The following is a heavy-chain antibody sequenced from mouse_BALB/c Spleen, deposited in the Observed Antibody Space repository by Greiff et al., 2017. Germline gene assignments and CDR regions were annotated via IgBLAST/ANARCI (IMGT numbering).Heavy chain of an antibody. CDR3: ARDHYYGYDWYFDV. Sequence: EVKLMESGAELVKPGASVKLSCTASGFNIKDTYMHWVKQRPEQGLEWIGRIDPANGNTKYDPKFQGKATITADTSSNTAYLQLSSLTSEDTAVYYCARDHYYGYDWYFDVWGAGTTVTVSS. J-gene: IGHJ1*01. CDR1: GFNIKDTY. CDR2: IDPANGNT. V-gene: IGHV14-3*02. D-gene: IGHD1-2*01.